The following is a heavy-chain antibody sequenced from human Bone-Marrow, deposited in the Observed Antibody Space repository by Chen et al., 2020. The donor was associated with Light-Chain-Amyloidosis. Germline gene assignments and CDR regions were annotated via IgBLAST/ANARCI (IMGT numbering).Heavy chain of an antibody. CDR2: IRTKNSGYTT. V-gene: IGHV3-73*01. D-gene: IGHD2-21*01. J-gene: IGHJ4*02. CDR3: VASHVIVGALES. Sequence: EVQLVESGGGLVQPGGSLRLACVASGFTFSDAGIHGVRQASGKGLEWLGRIRTKNSGYTTSYAAPVEGRFTVSRDDSKTTAYLQMDSLKIEDTALYYCVASHVIVGALESWGQGTLVIVSP. CDR1: GFTFSDAG.